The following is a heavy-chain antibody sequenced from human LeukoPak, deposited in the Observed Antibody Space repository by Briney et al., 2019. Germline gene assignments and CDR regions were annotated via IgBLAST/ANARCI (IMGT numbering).Heavy chain of an antibody. V-gene: IGHV1-2*02. Sequence: GASVKVSCKASGFTFTVYNIHWVRQAPGQGLEWMGWINPNNGGTNYAQKFQGRVTMTRDTSISTAHMELSRLRSDDTAVYYCARGLSGPYYYYYMDVWGKGTTVTVSS. D-gene: IGHD2-15*01. CDR2: INPNNGGT. CDR1: GFTFTVYN. J-gene: IGHJ6*03. CDR3: ARGLSGPYYYYYMDV.